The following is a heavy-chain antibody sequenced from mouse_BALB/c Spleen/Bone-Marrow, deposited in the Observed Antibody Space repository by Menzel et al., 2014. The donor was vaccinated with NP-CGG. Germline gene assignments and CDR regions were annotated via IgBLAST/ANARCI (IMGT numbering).Heavy chain of an antibody. D-gene: IGHD1-1*01. V-gene: IGHV1S81*02. CDR3: TRSNYGYWFFDV. J-gene: IGHJ1*01. Sequence: QVQLQQSGAELVKPGASVKLSCKASGYTFTSYYMYWVKQRPVQGLEWIGEINPSNGGTNFNEKFKSKATLTVDKSSNTAYVQLSSLTSEDSAVYHCTRSNYGYWFFDVWGAGTTVTVSS. CDR1: GYTFTSYY. CDR2: INPSNGGT.